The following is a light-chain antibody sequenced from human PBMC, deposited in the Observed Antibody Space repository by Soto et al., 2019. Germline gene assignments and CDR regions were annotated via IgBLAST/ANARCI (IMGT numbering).Light chain of an antibody. V-gene: IGKV3-15*01. J-gene: IGKJ4*01. Sequence: EIVMTQSPATLSVSPGEKGTLSCRASQTVSNNLSWYQQQPGQAPRLLLYFASTRATGIPARFSGSGSGTDFTLTIRSLQSEDVEVYYWQQYHQWPLTFGGGTKAET. CDR3: QQYHQWPLT. CDR2: FAS. CDR1: QTVSNN.